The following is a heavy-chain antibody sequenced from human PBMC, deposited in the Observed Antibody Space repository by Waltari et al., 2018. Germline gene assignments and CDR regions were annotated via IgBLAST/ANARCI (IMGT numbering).Heavy chain of an antibody. CDR3: ATDKRTRATSGLNGFDY. CDR2: FDPEDGET. J-gene: IGHJ4*02. V-gene: IGHV1-24*01. Sequence: QVQLVQSGAEVKKPGASVKVSCKVSGYTLTELSMHWVRQAPGKGLEWMGGFDPEDGETIYEQKFQGRVTMTEDTSTDTAYMELSSLRSEDTAVYYCATDKRTRATSGLNGFDYWGQGTLVTVSS. D-gene: IGHD1-26*01. CDR1: GYTLTELS.